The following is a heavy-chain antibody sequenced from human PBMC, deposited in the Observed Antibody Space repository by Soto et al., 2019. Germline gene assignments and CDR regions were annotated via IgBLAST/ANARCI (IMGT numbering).Heavy chain of an antibody. J-gene: IGHJ4*02. CDR1: GGSINSYY. CDR3: ARGRHWLDY. Sequence: QVQLQESGPGLVKPSETLSLTCTVSGGSINSYYWSWIRQPPEKAPEWIGYIYYSGSTNYNPSLMSRVTISVDTSKSHFSLKLSSVTAADTAVYYCARGRHWLDYWGQGTLVTVSS. CDR2: IYYSGST. V-gene: IGHV4-59*01. D-gene: IGHD6-19*01.